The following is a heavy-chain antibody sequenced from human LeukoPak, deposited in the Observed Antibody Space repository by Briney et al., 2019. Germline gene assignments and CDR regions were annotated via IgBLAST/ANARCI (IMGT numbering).Heavy chain of an antibody. CDR2: INSDGSST. CDR3: AREVDTAFDY. CDR1: GFTFSTYS. J-gene: IGHJ4*02. D-gene: IGHD5-18*01. V-gene: IGHV3-74*01. Sequence: GGSLRLSCAASGFTFSTYSMNWVRQAPGKGLVWVSRINSDGSSTSYADSVKGRFTISRDNAKNTLYLQMNSLRAEDTAVYYCAREVDTAFDYWGQGTLVTVSS.